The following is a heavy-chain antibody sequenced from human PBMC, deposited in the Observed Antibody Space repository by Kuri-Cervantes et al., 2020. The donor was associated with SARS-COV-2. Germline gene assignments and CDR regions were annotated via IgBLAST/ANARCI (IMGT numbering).Heavy chain of an antibody. D-gene: IGHD7-27*01. V-gene: IGHV1-2*02. CDR2: INPNSGGT. CDR1: GYIFTASY. CDR3: ARDREITGAPYDAFDI. Sequence: ASVKVSCKASGYIFTASYMHWVRQAPGQGLEWMGWINPNSGGTNYAQKFQGRVTMTRDTSISTAYMELSRPRSDDTAVYYCARDREITGAPYDAFDIWCQGTMVT. J-gene: IGHJ3*02.